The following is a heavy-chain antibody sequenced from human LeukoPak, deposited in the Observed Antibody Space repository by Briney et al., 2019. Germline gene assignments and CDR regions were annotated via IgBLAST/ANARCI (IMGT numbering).Heavy chain of an antibody. CDR2: IYTSGST. CDR1: GGSISSSSYY. V-gene: IGHV4-39*07. CDR3: ARDPTMDV. J-gene: IGHJ6*04. Sequence: SETLSLTCTVSGGSISSSSYYWGWIRQPPGKGLEWIGRIYTSGSTNYNPSLKSRVTMSVDTSKNQFSLKLSSVTAADTAVYSCARDPTMDVGGKGTTVTISS.